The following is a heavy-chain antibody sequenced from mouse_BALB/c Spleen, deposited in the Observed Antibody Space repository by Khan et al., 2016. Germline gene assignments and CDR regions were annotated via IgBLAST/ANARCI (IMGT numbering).Heavy chain of an antibody. Sequence: LVKTGASVKISCKAPGYSFTGYYMHWVKQSHGKSLEWIGDISCYNGATSYNQKFKGKATFTVDTSSSTAYMQFNSLTSEDSAVYYSARGRRYFVFWGQGTTLTVSA. CDR3: ARGRRYFVF. CDR1: GYSFTGYY. D-gene: IGHD2-12*01. V-gene: IGHV1S34*01. J-gene: IGHJ2*01. CDR2: ISCYNGAT.